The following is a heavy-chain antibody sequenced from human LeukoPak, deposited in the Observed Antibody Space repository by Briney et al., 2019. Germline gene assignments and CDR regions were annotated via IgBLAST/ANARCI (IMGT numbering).Heavy chain of an antibody. D-gene: IGHD3-10*01. Sequence: SGGSLRLSCAASGFTFSSYAMHWVRQAPGKGLEWVAVISYDGSNKYYADSVKGRFTISRDNSKNTLYLQMNSLRAEDTAVYYCETYNGIWGQGTLVTVSS. CDR1: GFTFSSYA. J-gene: IGHJ4*02. V-gene: IGHV3-30-3*01. CDR2: ISYDGSNK. CDR3: ETYNGI.